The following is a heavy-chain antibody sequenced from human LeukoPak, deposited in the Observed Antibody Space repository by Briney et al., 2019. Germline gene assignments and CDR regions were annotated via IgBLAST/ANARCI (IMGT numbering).Heavy chain of an antibody. CDR2: IKGEGEQQ. J-gene: IGHJ4*02. CDR3: AKVSVCFGCYFDY. D-gene: IGHD3-16*01. Sequence: GGSLRLSCAASGYAFSSQGLTWVRQAPGKGLEWVATIKGEGEQQVYAETVKGRFTISRDNSKNMPYLQLNTLRPEHTAIYSCAKVSVCFGCYFDYWGQGVLVTVSS. V-gene: IGHV3-23*01. CDR1: GYAFSSQG.